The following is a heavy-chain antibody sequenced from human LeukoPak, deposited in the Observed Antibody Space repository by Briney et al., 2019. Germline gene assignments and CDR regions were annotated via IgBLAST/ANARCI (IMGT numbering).Heavy chain of an antibody. CDR3: ASYYYDSSGYYYIFDY. J-gene: IGHJ4*02. D-gene: IGHD3-22*01. Sequence: SETLSLTCTVSGGSISSGGYYWSWIRQHPGKGLEWIGYIYYSGSTYYNPSLKSRVTISVDTSKNQFSLKLSSVTAADTAVYYYASYYYDSSGYYYIFDYLGQGTLVTVSS. V-gene: IGHV4-31*03. CDR2: IYYSGST. CDR1: GGSISSGGYY.